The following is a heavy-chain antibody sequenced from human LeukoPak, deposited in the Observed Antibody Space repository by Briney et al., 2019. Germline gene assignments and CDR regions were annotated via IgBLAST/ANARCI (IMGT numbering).Heavy chain of an antibody. CDR2: INHSGST. D-gene: IGHD3-22*01. J-gene: IGHJ4*02. CDR1: GGSFSGYY. Sequence: SETLSLTCAVYGGSFSGYYWSWIRQPPGKGLEWIGEINHSGSTNYNPSLKSRVTISVDTSKNQFSLKLSSVTAEDTAVYYCARRGYYDSSGYDYWGQGTLVTVSS. V-gene: IGHV4-34*01. CDR3: ARRGYYDSSGYDY.